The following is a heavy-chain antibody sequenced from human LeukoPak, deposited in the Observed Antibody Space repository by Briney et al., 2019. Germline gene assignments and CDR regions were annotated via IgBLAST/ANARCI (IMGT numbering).Heavy chain of an antibody. J-gene: IGHJ4*02. V-gene: IGHV1-24*01. CDR2: FDPEDGET. CDR1: GYTLTELS. D-gene: IGHD3-16*01. Sequence: GASVKVSCKVSGYTLTELSMHWVRQAPGKGLEWMGGFDPEDGETIYAQKFQGRVTMTEDTSTDTAYMDLSSLRSEDTAVYYCATLAVREGDFDYWGQGTLVTVSS. CDR3: ATLAVREGDFDY.